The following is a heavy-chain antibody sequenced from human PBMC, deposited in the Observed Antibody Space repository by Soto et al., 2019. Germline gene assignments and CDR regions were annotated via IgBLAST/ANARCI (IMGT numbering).Heavy chain of an antibody. CDR3: ARYSPGSSLLATNY. J-gene: IGHJ4*02. CDR1: GYTFTNHG. Sequence: QVQLVQSGAEVKKPGASVKVFCKASGYTFTNHGISWVRQAPGHGLEWMGWVSAYTGDTKYAQRLQGRVTMTTDTSAKTVDMELTSLSPDATAVFYCARYSPGSSLLATNYWGQGTLGSVSS. V-gene: IGHV1-18*01. CDR2: VSAYTGDT. D-gene: IGHD2-2*01.